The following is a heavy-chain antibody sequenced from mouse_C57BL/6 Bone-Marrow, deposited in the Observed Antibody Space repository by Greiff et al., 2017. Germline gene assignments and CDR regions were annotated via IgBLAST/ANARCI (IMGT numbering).Heavy chain of an antibody. Sequence: EVKVVESGGDLVKPGGSLKLSCAASGFTFSSYGMSWVRQTPDKRLEWVATISSGGSFTYYPASVKGRFTISRDTAKNTLYLQRRSLKSEDTAIYDCAREKSSDRYYDMDDWGQGTSVTVSS. V-gene: IGHV5-6*01. D-gene: IGHD1-1*01. CDR3: AREKSSDRYYDMDD. CDR2: ISSGGSFT. J-gene: IGHJ4*01. CDR1: GFTFSSYG.